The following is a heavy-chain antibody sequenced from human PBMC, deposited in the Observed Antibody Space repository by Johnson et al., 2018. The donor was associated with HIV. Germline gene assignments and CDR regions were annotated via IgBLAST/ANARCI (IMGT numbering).Heavy chain of an antibody. CDR1: GFTFSSYA. Sequence: QVQLLGSGGGVVQPGRSLRLSCAASGFTFSSYAMHWVRQAPGKGLEWVAVISYDGSNKYYADSVKGRFTISRDNSKNTLYLQMNSLRAEDTAVYYCAREGEGGAFDIWGQGTMVTVSS. CDR2: ISYDGSNK. J-gene: IGHJ3*02. V-gene: IGHV3-30*04. D-gene: IGHD3-16*01. CDR3: AREGEGGAFDI.